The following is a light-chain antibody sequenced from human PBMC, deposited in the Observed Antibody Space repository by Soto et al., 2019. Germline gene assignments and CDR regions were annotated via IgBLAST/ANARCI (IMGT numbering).Light chain of an antibody. CDR3: QQYSNTPIT. Sequence: DIVMTQSPDSLAVSLGERATINCKPSQSVLYSSNNKNYLAWYQQKPGQPPKLLIYWASTRASGVPDRFSGSGSGTDFTLTISSLQAEDVAVYYCQQYSNTPITFGHGTRLEIK. V-gene: IGKV4-1*01. J-gene: IGKJ5*01. CDR1: QSVLYSSNNKNY. CDR2: WAS.